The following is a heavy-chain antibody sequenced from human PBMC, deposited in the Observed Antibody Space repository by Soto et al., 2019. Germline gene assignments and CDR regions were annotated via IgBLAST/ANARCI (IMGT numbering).Heavy chain of an antibody. CDR1: GGSFSGYY. D-gene: IGHD2-15*01. J-gene: IGHJ5*02. Sequence: SETLSLTCAVYGGSFSGYYCSWIRQPPGKGLEWIGEINHSGSTNYNPSLNSRVTISVDTSKNQFSLKLSSVTAADTAVYYCARNIYCSGGSCTLRYNWFDPWGQGTLVPVSS. CDR3: ARNIYCSGGSCTLRYNWFDP. CDR2: INHSGST. V-gene: IGHV4-34*01.